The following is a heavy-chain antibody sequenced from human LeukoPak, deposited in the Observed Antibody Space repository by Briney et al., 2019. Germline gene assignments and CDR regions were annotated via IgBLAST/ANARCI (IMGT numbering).Heavy chain of an antibody. J-gene: IGHJ2*01. CDR3: ARDRRHLRGYFDL. V-gene: IGHV3-11*01. CDR2: ISSSGSTI. CDR1: GFTFSDYY. Sequence: KTGGSLRLSCAASGFTFSDYYMSWIRQAPGKGLEWVSYISSSGSTIYYADSVKGRFTISRDNAKNSLYLQMNSLSAEDTAVYYCARDRRHLRGYFDLWGRGTLVTVSS.